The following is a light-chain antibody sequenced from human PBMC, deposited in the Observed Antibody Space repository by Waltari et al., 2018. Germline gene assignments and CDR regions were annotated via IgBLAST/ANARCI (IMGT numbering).Light chain of an antibody. CDR3: CSYAGSYTWV. Sequence: QSALTQPASVSGSPGQSITISCTGASSDIGSYNLVSWYQQHPGKAPKLMVYDVFYRPSGGPNRFAASKSGNTASLTISGLQAEDEADYYCCSYAGSYTWVFGGGTKLTVL. CDR2: DVF. J-gene: IGLJ3*02. CDR1: SSDIGSYNL. V-gene: IGLV2-23*02.